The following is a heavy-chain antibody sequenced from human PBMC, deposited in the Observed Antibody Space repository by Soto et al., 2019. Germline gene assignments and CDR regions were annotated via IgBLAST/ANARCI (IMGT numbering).Heavy chain of an antibody. CDR3: ARDFDYKLFDY. V-gene: IGHV3-30*03. CDR1: GFTFSNYG. D-gene: IGHD4-4*01. CDR2: ISYDTNSH. J-gene: IGHJ4*02. Sequence: GSLRLSCVASGFTFSNYGMHWVRQAPGKGLEWVTFISYDTNSHYYADSVKGRFTISRDNSKNTLFLQMNSLTTQDTAVYYCARDFDYKLFDYWGQGTQVTVSS.